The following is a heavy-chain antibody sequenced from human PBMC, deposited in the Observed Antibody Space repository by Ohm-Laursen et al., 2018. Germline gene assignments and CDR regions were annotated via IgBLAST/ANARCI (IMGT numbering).Heavy chain of an antibody. V-gene: IGHV1-18*04. Sequence: ASVKVSCKASGYTFTGYYMHWVRQAPGQGLEWMGWISAYNGNANYAQQLQGRVTMTTDTTTSTAYMELRSLRSDDTAVYYCARDMGSTWYSEYLQHWGQGTLVTVSS. CDR3: ARDMGSTWYSEYLQH. J-gene: IGHJ1*01. D-gene: IGHD2/OR15-2a*01. CDR1: GYTFTGYY. CDR2: ISAYNGNA.